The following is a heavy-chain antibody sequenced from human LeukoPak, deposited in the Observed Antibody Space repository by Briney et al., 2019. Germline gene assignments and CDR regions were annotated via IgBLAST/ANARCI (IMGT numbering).Heavy chain of an antibody. V-gene: IGHV3-33*01. CDR2: IWYDGSNK. CDR3: ARVRREQWLAYFDY. J-gene: IGHJ4*02. CDR1: GFTFSSYG. D-gene: IGHD6-19*01. Sequence: PGRSLRLSCAASGFTFSSYGMHWVRQAPGKGLEWVAVIWYDGSNKYYADSVKGRFTISRDNSKNTLYLQMNSLRAEDTAVYYCARVRREQWLAYFDYWGQGTLVTVSS.